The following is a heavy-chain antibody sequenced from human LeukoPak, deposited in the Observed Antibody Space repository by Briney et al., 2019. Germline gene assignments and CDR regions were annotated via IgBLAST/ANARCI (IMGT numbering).Heavy chain of an antibody. D-gene: IGHD5-18*01. CDR3: ARVPGYSYAFDY. CDR2: IIPIFGTA. CDR1: GGTFSSYA. V-gene: IGHV1-69*13. J-gene: IGHJ4*02. Sequence: SVKVSCKASGGTFSSYAISWVRQAAGQGLEWRGGIIPIFGTANYAQKFQGRVTITADESTSTAYMELSSLRSEDTAVYYCARVPGYSYAFDYWGQGTLVTVSS.